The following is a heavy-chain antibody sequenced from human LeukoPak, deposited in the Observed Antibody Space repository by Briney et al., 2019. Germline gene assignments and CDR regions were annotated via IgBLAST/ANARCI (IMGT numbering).Heavy chain of an antibody. J-gene: IGHJ4*02. V-gene: IGHV5-51*01. CDR2: TNPGDSHT. CDR3: ARRRCSGVSCWVG. D-gene: IGHD2-15*01. CDR1: GYSFTSYW. Sequence: GEPLKISCKGSGYSFTSYWIGWVRQMPGKGLEWMGITNPGDSHTRYSPSFQGQVTISADKSLSTAYLQSSRLKDSDTAMYYCARRRCSGVSCWVGWGQGTLVT.